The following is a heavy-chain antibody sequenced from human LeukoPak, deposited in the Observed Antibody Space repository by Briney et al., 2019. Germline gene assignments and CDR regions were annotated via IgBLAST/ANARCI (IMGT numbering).Heavy chain of an antibody. Sequence: GGSLRLSCAASGLTFHNYAIHWVRQAPGKGLEWVSLTSGDGITTYFADSVKGRFTISRDNSKSSLFLQMNSLRTEDTALYYCAKDICGAICGWGGFDYWGQGTLVTVSS. CDR3: AKDICGAICGWGGFDY. D-gene: IGHD6-19*01. J-gene: IGHJ4*02. V-gene: IGHV3-43*02. CDR1: GLTFHNYA. CDR2: TSGDGITT.